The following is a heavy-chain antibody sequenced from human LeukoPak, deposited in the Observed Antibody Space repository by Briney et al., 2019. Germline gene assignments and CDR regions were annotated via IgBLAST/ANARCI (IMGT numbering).Heavy chain of an antibody. J-gene: IGHJ4*02. Sequence: GASVKVSCKASGGTFSSYAISWVRQAPGQGLEWMGGIIPIFGTANYAQKFQGRVTITADESTSTAYMELSSLRSEDTAVHYCARDEGGTYHAPFDYWGQGTLVTVSS. CDR2: IIPIFGTA. D-gene: IGHD1-26*01. V-gene: IGHV1-69*13. CDR1: GGTFSSYA. CDR3: ARDEGGTYHAPFDY.